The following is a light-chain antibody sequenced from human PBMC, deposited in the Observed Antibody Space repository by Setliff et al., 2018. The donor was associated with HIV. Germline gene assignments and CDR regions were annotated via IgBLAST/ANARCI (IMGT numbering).Light chain of an antibody. CDR1: SSDVGGYNY. J-gene: IGLJ1*01. V-gene: IGLV2-14*03. Sequence: QSALTQPASVSGSPGQSITISCTGTSSDVGGYNYVSWYQQHPGKAPKLMIYDVSNRPSGVSNRFSGSKSGNTASLTISGLQAEDEADYYCSSFATRSTVVFGSGTKVTVL. CDR3: SSFATRSTVV. CDR2: DVS.